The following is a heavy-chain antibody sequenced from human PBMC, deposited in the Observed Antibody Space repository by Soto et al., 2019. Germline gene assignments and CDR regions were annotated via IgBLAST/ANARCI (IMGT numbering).Heavy chain of an antibody. CDR3: ARGDSGPRGYPFPAFDF. CDR2: INPDSGAT. J-gene: IGHJ4*02. CDR1: GYTFTDYY. Sequence: HEHLVQSGPEVKRPGASLKVFCKASGYTFTDYYVHWVRQAPGQGLEWMGWINPDSGATNYAQNFQGRMSLTRATSHASASMALTSLPSDDTAVYYCARGDSGPRGYPFPAFDFWGQGSLVTVSS. D-gene: IGHD3-22*01. V-gene: IGHV1-2*02.